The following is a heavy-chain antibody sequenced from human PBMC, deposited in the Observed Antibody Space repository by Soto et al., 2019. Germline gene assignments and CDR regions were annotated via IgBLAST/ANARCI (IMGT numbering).Heavy chain of an antibody. V-gene: IGHV1-69*13. D-gene: IGHD3-3*01. CDR3: ATGVVWIGYFTVDS. J-gene: IGHJ4*02. CDR1: GGSFGNSA. CDR2: FIPVYRTL. Sequence: SVKVSCKASGGSFGNSAINWVRQTPGQGLEWLGGFIPVYRTLNYAQKFQGRVTITADESTGTAYMTLSSLASDDTAVYYCATGVVWIGYFTVDSWGQGTRVTVSS.